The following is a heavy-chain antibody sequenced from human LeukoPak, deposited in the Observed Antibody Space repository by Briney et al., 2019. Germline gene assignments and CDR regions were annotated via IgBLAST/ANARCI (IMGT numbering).Heavy chain of an antibody. CDR3: AEDMSPDGSNWYFFDS. D-gene: IGHD6-13*01. J-gene: IGHJ4*02. CDR1: GFTFSNYA. CDR2: IGWNSGST. Sequence: GGSLRLSCAASGFTFSNYAMSWVRQPPGKGLEWVSGIGWNSGSTGHADSVKGRFTISRDNAKNSLYLQMNNVRVEDTALYYCAEDMSPDGSNWYFFDSWGQGTLVTVSS. V-gene: IGHV3-9*01.